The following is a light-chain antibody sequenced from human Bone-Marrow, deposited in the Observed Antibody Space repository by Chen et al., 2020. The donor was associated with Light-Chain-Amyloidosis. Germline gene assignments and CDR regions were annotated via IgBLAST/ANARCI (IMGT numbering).Light chain of an antibody. CDR2: DAS. CDR1: QSFSSSY. J-gene: IGKJ5*01. V-gene: IGKV3-20*01. CDR3: QQYGTSPPSIT. Sequence: EIVLTQSPGILSLSLGERATLSCRASQSFSSSYLAWYQQKPGQAPRLLIYDASTRATGIPDRFSGSGSGTDFTLTISRLEPEDFAVYYCQQYGTSPPSITFGPGTRLEIK.